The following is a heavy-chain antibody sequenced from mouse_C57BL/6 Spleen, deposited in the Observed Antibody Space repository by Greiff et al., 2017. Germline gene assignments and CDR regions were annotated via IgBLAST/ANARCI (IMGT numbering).Heavy chain of an antibody. J-gene: IGHJ4*01. CDR3: ARSWGLYFAMDY. Sequence: VQLQQSGAELVRPGASVKLSCKASGYTFTDYYINWVKQRPGPGLEWIARIYPGSGNTYYNEKFKGKATLTAEKSSSTAYMQLSRLPAEDSAVYISARSWGLYFAMDYWGQGTSVTVSS. CDR1: GYTFTDYY. D-gene: IGHD6-1*01. V-gene: IGHV1-76*01. CDR2: IYPGSGNT.